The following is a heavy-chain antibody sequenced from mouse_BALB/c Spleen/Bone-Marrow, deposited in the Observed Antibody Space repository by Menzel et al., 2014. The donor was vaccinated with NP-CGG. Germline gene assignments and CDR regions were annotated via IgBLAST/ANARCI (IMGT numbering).Heavy chain of an antibody. Sequence: EVQLQQSGPELVKPGASVKISCKTSGYSFTDYFMNWVEQSHGKSLEWIGRISPNNGDTFYNQKFEGKATLTVDKSSSTAHMELLNLTSEDSAVYYCGRWANWGQGTTLTVSS. V-gene: IGHV1-37*01. J-gene: IGHJ2*01. CDR3: GRWAN. CDR2: ISPNNGDT. CDR1: GYSFTDYF.